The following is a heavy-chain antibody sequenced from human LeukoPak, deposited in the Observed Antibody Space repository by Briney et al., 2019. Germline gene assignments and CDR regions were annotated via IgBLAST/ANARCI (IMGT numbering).Heavy chain of an antibody. CDR3: ARVFSSSSYFDY. CDR2: IRAYNGNT. CDR1: GYTLTRYG. Sequence: ASVKVSREASGYTLTRYGISWVPEAPGQGREWVGWIRAYNGNTNYAQKLQGRVTMTTDTSTSTAYMELRSLRSDDTAVYYCARVFSSSSYFDYWGQGTLVTVSS. V-gene: IGHV1-18*01. J-gene: IGHJ4*02. D-gene: IGHD6-13*01.